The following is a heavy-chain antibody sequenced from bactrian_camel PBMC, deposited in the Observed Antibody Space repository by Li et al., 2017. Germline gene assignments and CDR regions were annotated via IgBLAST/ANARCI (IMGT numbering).Heavy chain of an antibody. V-gene: IGHV3S40*01. J-gene: IGHJ4*01. Sequence: DVQLVESGGDTVQPGGSLRLSCTASGFTFDDRDMGWYHQAPGKGLEWVSTVDTGGGTTYYADSVKGRFTISRDNAKNTLYLQKNSLKTEDTAVYYCATSIWGQGTQVTVS. CDR2: VDTGGGTT. CDR1: GFTFDDRD. CDR3: ATSI.